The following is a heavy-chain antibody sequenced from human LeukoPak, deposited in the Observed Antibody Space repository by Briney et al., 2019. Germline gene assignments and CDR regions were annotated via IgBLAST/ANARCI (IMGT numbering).Heavy chain of an antibody. Sequence: SETLSLTCTVSGGSISSYYWSWLRQPPGKGLEWIGYIYYSGSTNYNPSLKSRVTISVDTSKNQFSLKLSSVTAADTAVYYCARAGDYYGSGSDPHFDYWGQGTLVTVSS. CDR1: GGSISSYY. V-gene: IGHV4-59*01. D-gene: IGHD3-10*01. CDR3: ARAGDYYGSGSDPHFDY. CDR2: IYYSGST. J-gene: IGHJ4*02.